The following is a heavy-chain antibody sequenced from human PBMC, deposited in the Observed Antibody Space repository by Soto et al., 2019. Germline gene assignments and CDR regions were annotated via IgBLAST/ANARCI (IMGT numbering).Heavy chain of an antibody. CDR1: GGSISSSSYY. CDR3: ARQGSIVARRYFDY. V-gene: IGHV4-39*01. J-gene: IGHJ4*02. D-gene: IGHD6-6*01. Sequence: SETLSLTCTVSGGSISSSSYYWGWIRQPPGKGLEWIGSIYYRGSTYYNPSFKSRVTISIDTSKKQFSLNLSSVTAADTAVYYCARQGSIVARRYFDYWGQGTLVTVSS. CDR2: IYYRGST.